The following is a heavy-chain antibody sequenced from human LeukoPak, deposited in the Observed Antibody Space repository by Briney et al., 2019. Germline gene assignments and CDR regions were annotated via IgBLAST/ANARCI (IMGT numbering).Heavy chain of an antibody. J-gene: IGHJ4*02. CDR3: AKARGVDYGDYVIFDY. Sequence: GGSLRLSCETSGFTFSDYYLIWIRQTPGKGLEWVSFISNTGVTIYYADSVQGRFTISRDKTKNSLFLQMTGLRVEDTAVYYCAKARGVDYGDYVIFDYWGQGILVIVSS. CDR2: ISNTGVTI. CDR1: GFTFSDYY. V-gene: IGHV3-11*01. D-gene: IGHD4-17*01.